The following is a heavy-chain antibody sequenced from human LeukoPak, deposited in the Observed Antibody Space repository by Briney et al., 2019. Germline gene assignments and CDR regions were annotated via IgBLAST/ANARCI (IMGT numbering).Heavy chain of an antibody. D-gene: IGHD2-2*01. J-gene: IGHJ5*02. CDR1: GYTFTDNY. CDR2: IIPNSGDT. V-gene: IGHV1-2*02. CDR3: ARALGVVPVAP. Sequence: ASVKVSCRASGYTFTDNYMHWVRQAPGQGLEWVGRIIPNSGDTLYAQKFKGRVTMTRDTSISTAYMELSRLRSDDTAVYYCARALGVVPVAPWGQGTLVTVSS.